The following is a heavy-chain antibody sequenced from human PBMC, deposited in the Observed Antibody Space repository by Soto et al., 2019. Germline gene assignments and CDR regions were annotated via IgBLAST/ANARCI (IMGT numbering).Heavy chain of an antibody. D-gene: IGHD3-10*01. V-gene: IGHV4-30-2*01. CDR1: ASSISSVGYS. CDR2: IYHTGSN. J-gene: IGHJ5*02. CDR3: ARASRLRVGFGELWNWFDP. Sequence: SETMSPTCALAASSISSVGYSWSWIRQPPGKGLEWIGYIYHTGSNYNNPSLKSRVTISVDRSKNHFSLRLSSVTAADQAVYYCARASRLRVGFGELWNWFDPWGQGTLVTVSS.